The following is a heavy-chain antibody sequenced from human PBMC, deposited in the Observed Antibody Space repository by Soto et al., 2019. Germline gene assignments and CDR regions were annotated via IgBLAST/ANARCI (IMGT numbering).Heavy chain of an antibody. CDR1: GFTFSGYW. D-gene: IGHD4-17*01. V-gene: IGHV3-74*01. Sequence: EVQLVESGGGVVPPGGSLRLSCAASGFTFSGYWMHWVRQATGQGLVWVARITGDGRTTDYAYSVMGRFTISTDNAKNSLYLQMHSLRAEDTAVYYCAIAANGASWFGPWGQGTLVTVSS. CDR2: ITGDGRTT. CDR3: AIAANGASWFGP. J-gene: IGHJ5*02.